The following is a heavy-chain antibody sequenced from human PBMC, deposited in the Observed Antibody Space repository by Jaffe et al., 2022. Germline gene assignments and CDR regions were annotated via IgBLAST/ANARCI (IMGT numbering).Heavy chain of an antibody. CDR2: IRNKDYSGTA. D-gene: IGHD6-13*01. CDR3: TRGDTSSWSTFFDF. V-gene: IGHV3-49*04. J-gene: IGHJ4*02. Sequence: EVQLVESGGGLVQPGRSLRLSCTASGFTFGDYVMSWVRQAPGKGLEWVGFIRNKDYSGTAEYAASVKGRFTISRDDSRRVAYLQMNSLTTEDTAMYYCTRGDTSSWSTFFDFWGQGTLVTVSS. CDR1: GFTFGDYV.